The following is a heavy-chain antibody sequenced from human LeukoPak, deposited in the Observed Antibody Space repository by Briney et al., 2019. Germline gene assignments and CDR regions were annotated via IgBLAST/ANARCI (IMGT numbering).Heavy chain of an antibody. Sequence: GGSLRLSCAASGFTFNNYWMSWVRQAPGKGLEWVANIKRDGTEKYYVDSVRGRFTISRDNAKNTVYLQMNSLRAEDTAVYYCVSFYETYWGRGTLVTVSS. D-gene: IGHD2/OR15-2a*01. CDR3: VSFYETY. CDR2: IKRDGTEK. CDR1: GFTFNNYW. J-gene: IGHJ4*02. V-gene: IGHV3-7*01.